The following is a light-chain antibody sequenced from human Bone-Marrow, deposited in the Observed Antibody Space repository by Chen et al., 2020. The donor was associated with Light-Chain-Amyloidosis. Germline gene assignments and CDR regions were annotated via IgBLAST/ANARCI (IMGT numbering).Light chain of an antibody. CDR3: QQYGNSPLA. CDR1: QTISSNY. CDR2: GSS. J-gene: IGKJ4*01. Sequence: EIVLTQSPGTLSLSPGEGANRSCRASQTISSNYLTWYQQKFGQAPRLLIYGSSSRATGIPDRFTGSGSGTDFTLTINRLEPEEFAMYYCQQYGNSPLAFGGGTKVEIK. V-gene: IGKV3-20*01.